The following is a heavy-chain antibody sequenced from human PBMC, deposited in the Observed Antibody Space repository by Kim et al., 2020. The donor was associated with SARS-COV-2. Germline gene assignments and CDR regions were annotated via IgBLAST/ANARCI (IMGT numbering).Heavy chain of an antibody. CDR2: MNPNSGNT. J-gene: IGHJ6*03. D-gene: IGHD2-21*01. Sequence: ASVKVSCKASGYTFTSYDINWVRQATGQGLEWMGWMNPNSGNTGYAQKFQGRVTMTRNTSISTAYMELSSLRSEDTAVYYCARGHLKSIVVVIAPRPYYYYMGAWGKGTTVTVSS. CDR1: GYTFTSYD. V-gene: IGHV1-8*01. CDR3: ARGHLKSIVVVIAPRPYYYYMGA.